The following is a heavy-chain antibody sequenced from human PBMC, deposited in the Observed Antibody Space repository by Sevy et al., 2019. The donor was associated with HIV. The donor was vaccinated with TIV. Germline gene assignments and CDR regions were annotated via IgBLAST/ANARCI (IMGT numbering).Heavy chain of an antibody. CDR2: FNSDGSST. J-gene: IGHJ4*02. D-gene: IGHD5-18*01. CDR3: ARVCRVRGYSYGYYFDY. Sequence: GGSLRLSCAASGFTFSSYWMHWVRQAPDKGLVWVSRFNSDGSSTRYADSVKGRFTISRDNAKNTLYLQMNSLRAEDTAVYYCARVCRVRGYSYGYYFDYWGQGTLVTVSS. V-gene: IGHV3-74*01. CDR1: GFTFSSYW.